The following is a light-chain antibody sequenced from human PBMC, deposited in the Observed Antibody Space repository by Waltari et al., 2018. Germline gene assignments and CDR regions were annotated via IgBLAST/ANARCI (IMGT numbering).Light chain of an antibody. J-gene: IGKJ4*02. CDR3: QHYYNSPLA. CDR1: QGIDRA. Sequence: AIKLTQSPSSLSASVWDTVTITCRAGQGIDRALALYQHKPGKTPHLLSHDASTLEPGVPIRFSGSGSGTDFAFTIRSLQPEDFGTYYCQHYYNSPLAFGGGTRVE. CDR2: DAS. V-gene: IGKV1D-13*01.